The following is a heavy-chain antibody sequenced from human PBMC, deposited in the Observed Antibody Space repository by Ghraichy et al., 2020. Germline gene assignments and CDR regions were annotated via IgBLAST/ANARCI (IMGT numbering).Heavy chain of an antibody. Sequence: GESLNISCAASGFTFSSYAMSWVRQAPGKGLEWVSAISGSGGSTYYADSVKGRFTISRDNSKNTLYLQMNSLRAEDTAVYYCAKDSWDIVVVVAATVYYFDYWGQGTLVTVSS. V-gene: IGHV3-23*01. CDR2: ISGSGGST. CDR3: AKDSWDIVVVVAATVYYFDY. CDR1: GFTFSSYA. D-gene: IGHD2-15*01. J-gene: IGHJ4*02.